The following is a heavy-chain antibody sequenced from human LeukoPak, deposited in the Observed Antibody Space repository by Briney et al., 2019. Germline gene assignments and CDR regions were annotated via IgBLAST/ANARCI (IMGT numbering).Heavy chain of an antibody. CDR2: VNLQGST. Sequence: SETLSLTCGVSGGSITNTNYWTLVRQPPGKGLEWTGEVNLQGSTNYNPSLMGRVAISVDTSENHISLQLTSVTAADTAVYYCAREGGPYRPLDYSGQGTLVTVSS. V-gene: IGHV4-4*02. J-gene: IGHJ4*02. CDR3: AREGGPYRPLDY. CDR1: GGSITNTNY.